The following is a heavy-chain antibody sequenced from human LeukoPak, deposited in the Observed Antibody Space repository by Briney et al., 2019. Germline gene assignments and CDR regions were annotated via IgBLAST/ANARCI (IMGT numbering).Heavy chain of an antibody. CDR1: GGSISSGDYY. V-gene: IGHV4-30-4*08. J-gene: IGHJ4*02. CDR3: ARINRDGYNYGGGQNDY. CDR2: IYYSGST. Sequence: PSETLSLTCTVSGGSISSGDYYLSWIRQPPGKGLEWIGYIYYSGSTYYNPSLKSRVTISVDTSKNQFSLKLSSVTAADTAVYYCARINRDGYNYGGGQNDYWGQGTLVTVSS. D-gene: IGHD5-24*01.